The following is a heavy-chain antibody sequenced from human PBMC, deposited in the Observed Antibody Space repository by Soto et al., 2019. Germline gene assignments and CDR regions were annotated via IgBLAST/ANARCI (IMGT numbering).Heavy chain of an antibody. V-gene: IGHV4-39*01. D-gene: IGHD4-17*01. CDR3: ARQVFYSTDGDWAFDY. J-gene: IGHJ4*02. CDR1: GGSISSSSYY. CDR2: IYYSGST. Sequence: QLQLQESGPGLVKPSETLSLTCTVSGGSISSSSYYWGWIRQPPGKGLEWIGSIYYSGSTYYNPSLKSRVTISVDTSKNQFSLKLSSVTAADTAVYYCARQVFYSTDGDWAFDYWGQGTLVTVSS.